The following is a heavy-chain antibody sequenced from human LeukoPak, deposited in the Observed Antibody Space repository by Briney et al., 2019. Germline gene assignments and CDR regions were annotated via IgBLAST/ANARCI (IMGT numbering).Heavy chain of an antibody. CDR1: GFTFSNYG. CDR3: ARAKYNSGLFDY. Sequence: PGGSLRLSCAASGFTFSNYGIHWVRRAPGKGLEWVAVIWYDGSNKYYADSVKGRFAISRDNSKNTLYLQMNSLRAEDTAVYYCARAKYNSGLFDYWGQGTLVTVSS. CDR2: IWYDGSNK. D-gene: IGHD6-19*01. J-gene: IGHJ4*02. V-gene: IGHV3-33*01.